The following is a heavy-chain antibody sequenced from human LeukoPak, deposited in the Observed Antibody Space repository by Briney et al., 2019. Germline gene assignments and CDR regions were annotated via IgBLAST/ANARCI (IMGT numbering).Heavy chain of an antibody. J-gene: IGHJ6*03. D-gene: IGHD2-2*02. CDR3: ARGDYCSSTSCYNGPSGDYYYMDV. CDR2: IYYSGST. Sequence: SETLSLTCTVSGGSINSYYWSWVRQPPGKGLEWNGYIYYSGSTNYNPSLKSRVTISVDTSKNQFSLKLSSVTAADTAVYYCARGDYCSSTSCYNGPSGDYYYMDVWGKGTTVTVSS. CDR1: GGSINSYY. V-gene: IGHV4-59*01.